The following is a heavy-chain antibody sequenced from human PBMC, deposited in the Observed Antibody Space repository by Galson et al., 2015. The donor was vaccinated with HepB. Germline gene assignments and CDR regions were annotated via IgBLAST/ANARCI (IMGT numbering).Heavy chain of an antibody. Sequence: SVKVSCKASGYTFTSYAMHWVRQAPGQRLEWMGWINAGNGNTKYSQKFQGRVTITRDTSASTAYMELSSLRSEDTAVYYCARMSLRELLWFGELFDYGMDVWGQGTTVTVSS. D-gene: IGHD3-10*01. CDR1: GYTFTSYA. CDR2: INAGNGNT. CDR3: ARMSLRELLWFGELFDYGMDV. V-gene: IGHV1-3*01. J-gene: IGHJ6*02.